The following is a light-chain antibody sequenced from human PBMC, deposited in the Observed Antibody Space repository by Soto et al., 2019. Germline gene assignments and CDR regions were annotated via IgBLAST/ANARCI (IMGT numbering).Light chain of an antibody. Sequence: EIVLTQSPGTLSLSPGERATLSCTASQSVSSSYLAWYQQKPGQAPRLLIYGASSRATGIPDRFSGSGSGTDFTLTISRLEPEEFAVYYCQQYGSSLLTFGGGTKVEIK. CDR1: QSVSSSY. V-gene: IGKV3-20*01. CDR3: QQYGSSLLT. CDR2: GAS. J-gene: IGKJ4*01.